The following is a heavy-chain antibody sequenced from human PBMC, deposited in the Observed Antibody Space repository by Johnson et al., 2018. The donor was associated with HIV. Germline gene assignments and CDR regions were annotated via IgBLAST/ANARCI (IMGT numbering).Heavy chain of an antibody. J-gene: IGHJ3*02. Sequence: VQLVESGGGVVQPGRSLRLSCAASGFTFSSYAMHWVRQAPGKGLEWVAVISYDGSNKYYADSVKGRFTISRDNSKNTLYLQMNSLRAEDTAVYYCARDLRLGAIDALYIWGQGTMVSVSS. CDR2: ISYDGSNK. CDR1: GFTFSSYA. V-gene: IGHV3-30*04. CDR3: ARDLRLGAIDALYI. D-gene: IGHD1-26*01.